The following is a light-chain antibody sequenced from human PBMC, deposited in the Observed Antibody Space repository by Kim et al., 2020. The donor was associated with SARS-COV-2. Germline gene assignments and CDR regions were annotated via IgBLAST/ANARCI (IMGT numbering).Light chain of an antibody. CDR2: RNN. V-gene: IGLV1-47*01. Sequence: ELTQPPSASGTPGQRVTISCSGSSSNIGSNYVYWYQQLPGTAPKLLIYRNNQRPSGVPDRFPGSKSGTSASLAISGLRSEDEADYYCAAWDDSLSADYVFGTGTKVTVL. CDR3: AAWDDSLSADYV. J-gene: IGLJ1*01. CDR1: SSNIGSNY.